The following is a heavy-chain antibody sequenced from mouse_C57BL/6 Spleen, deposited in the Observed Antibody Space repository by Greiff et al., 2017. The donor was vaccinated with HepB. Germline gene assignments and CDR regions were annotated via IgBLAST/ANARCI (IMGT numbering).Heavy chain of an antibody. V-gene: IGHV14-2*01. CDR1: GFNIKDYY. J-gene: IGHJ2*01. Sequence: VQLQQSGAELVKPGASVKLSCTASGFNIKDYYMHWVKQRTEQGLEWIGRIDPEDGETKYAPKFQGEATLTAGTFSNTAYLQLSSLTSEDTAVYYCARGFFTTVVAFDYWGQGTTLTVSS. CDR3: ARGFFTTVVAFDY. CDR2: IDPEDGET. D-gene: IGHD1-1*01.